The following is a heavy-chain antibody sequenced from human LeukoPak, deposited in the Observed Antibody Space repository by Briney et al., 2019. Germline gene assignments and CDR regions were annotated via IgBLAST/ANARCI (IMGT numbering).Heavy chain of an antibody. D-gene: IGHD2-2*03. Sequence: GGSLRLSCAASGFTFSDYSMHWVRQAPGKGLNWVAFIRYDGNNKYYADSVKGRFTISRDNSKNMLYLQMNSLRAEDTAVYYCAKDGYCSSTSCHLVDYWGQGTLVTVSS. CDR3: AKDGYCSSTSCHLVDY. CDR2: IRYDGNNK. V-gene: IGHV3-30*02. CDR1: GFTFSDYS. J-gene: IGHJ4*02.